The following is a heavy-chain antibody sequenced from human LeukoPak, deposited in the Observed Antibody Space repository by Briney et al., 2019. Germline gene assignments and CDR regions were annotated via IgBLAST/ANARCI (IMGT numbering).Heavy chain of an antibody. CDR3: ARGVEVGNYFDP. J-gene: IGHJ5*02. CDR1: GGSISTYL. Sequence: SETLSLTCTFSGGSISTYLWSWIRQPPGKRLEWIGYIYYTGNTKYNPSLKSRVTISLNTSKNQFSLRLRSVTAADTAVYYCARGVEVGNYFDPWGQGTLVTVSS. V-gene: IGHV4-59*08. CDR2: IYYTGNT. D-gene: IGHD1-7*01.